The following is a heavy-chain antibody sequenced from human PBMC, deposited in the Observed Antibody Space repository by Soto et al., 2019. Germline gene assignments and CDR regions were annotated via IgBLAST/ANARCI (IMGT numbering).Heavy chain of an antibody. J-gene: IGHJ6*02. CDR3: AREGQAPYYYYGMDV. CDR2: ISGYNGNT. CDR1: GYTFTNYG. Sequence: QVQVVQSGDEVKKPGASVKVSCKASGYTFTNYGFSWVRQAPGQGLEWMGWISGYNGNTKYAEKFQGRVTMTTDTPTRTAHMELRRLRSDDTAVYYCAREGQAPYYYYGMDVWGQGTAVTVSS. V-gene: IGHV1-18*01.